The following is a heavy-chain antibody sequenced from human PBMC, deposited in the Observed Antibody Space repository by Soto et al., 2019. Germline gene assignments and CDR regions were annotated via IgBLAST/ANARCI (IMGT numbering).Heavy chain of an antibody. CDR2: ISGSGDST. V-gene: IGHV3-23*01. J-gene: IGHJ3*02. Sequence: RRIRQSPGKELEWVSTISGSGDSTYYADSVKGLFTISRDNSKNTLYLQMYSLRAEDTAVYYCAKTYYYDNSGSPQNAFDIWGQGTMVTVSS. CDR3: AKTYYYDNSGSPQNAFDI. D-gene: IGHD3-22*01.